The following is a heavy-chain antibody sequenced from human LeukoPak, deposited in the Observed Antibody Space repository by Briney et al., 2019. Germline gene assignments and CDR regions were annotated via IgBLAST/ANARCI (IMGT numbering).Heavy chain of an antibody. Sequence: GGSLRLSCAASGFAFSKYWMHWVRQAPGKGLVWASRIKSDGSTTTYADSVKGRFSISRDNARSILYLQMNSLRAEDTAVYYCARTVYYDTDDAYYRNFDSWGQGTLVTVSS. V-gene: IGHV3-74*03. CDR1: GFAFSKYW. CDR2: IKSDGSTT. J-gene: IGHJ4*02. CDR3: ARTVYYDTDDAYYRNFDS. D-gene: IGHD3-22*01.